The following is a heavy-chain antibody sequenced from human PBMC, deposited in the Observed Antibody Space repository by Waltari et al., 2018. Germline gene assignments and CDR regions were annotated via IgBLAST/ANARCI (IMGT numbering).Heavy chain of an antibody. V-gene: IGHV3-30*02. CDR3: AKGQQWLVPDY. CDR1: GFTFSSYG. D-gene: IGHD6-19*01. CDR2: IRYEGSNK. J-gene: IGHJ4*02. Sequence: QVQLVESGGGVVQPGGSLRLSCAASGFTFSSYGMHWVRQAPGKGLEWVAFIRYEGSNKYYADSVKGRFTISRDNSKNTLYLQMNSLRAEDTAVYYCAKGQQWLVPDYWGQGTLVTVSS.